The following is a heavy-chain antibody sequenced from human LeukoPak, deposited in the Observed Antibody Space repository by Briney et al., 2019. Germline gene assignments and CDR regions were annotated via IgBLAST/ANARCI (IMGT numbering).Heavy chain of an antibody. CDR2: ISTTGSSI. CDR3: ARVQRGIAVALDY. D-gene: IGHD6-19*01. CDR1: GFTFSSFS. V-gene: IGHV3-48*04. Sequence: GGSLRLSCAASGFTFSSFSMNWVRQAPGKGLEWVSYISTTGSSIYYADSVKGRFTISRDNVKNLLYLQMNSLRAEDTAVYYCARVQRGIAVALDYWGQGTLVTVSS. J-gene: IGHJ4*02.